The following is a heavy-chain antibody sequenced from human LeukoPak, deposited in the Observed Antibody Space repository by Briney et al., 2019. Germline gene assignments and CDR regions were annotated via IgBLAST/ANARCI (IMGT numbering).Heavy chain of an antibody. Sequence: PSETLSLTCAVYGGSFSGYYWSWIRQPPGKGLEWIGEINHSGSTNYNPSLKSRVTISVDTSKNQFSLKLSSVTAADTAVYYCARVYDSSGYYLNWFDPWGQGTLVTVSS. CDR3: ARVYDSSGYYLNWFDP. D-gene: IGHD3-22*01. V-gene: IGHV4-34*01. CDR1: GGSFSGYY. CDR2: INHSGST. J-gene: IGHJ5*02.